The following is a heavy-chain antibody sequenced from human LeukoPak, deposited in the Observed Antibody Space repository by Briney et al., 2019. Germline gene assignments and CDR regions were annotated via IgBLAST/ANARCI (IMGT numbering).Heavy chain of an antibody. Sequence: GGSLRLSCAASGFTFSSYAMNWVRQAPGKGLEWVANIRQDGSEKYYVDSVKGRFTISRDNAKNSLYLQMNSLRAEDTAVYYCARAMDIRGQGTMVTVSS. CDR2: IRQDGSEK. V-gene: IGHV3-7*03. J-gene: IGHJ3*02. D-gene: IGHD2-2*01. CDR3: ARAMDI. CDR1: GFTFSSYA.